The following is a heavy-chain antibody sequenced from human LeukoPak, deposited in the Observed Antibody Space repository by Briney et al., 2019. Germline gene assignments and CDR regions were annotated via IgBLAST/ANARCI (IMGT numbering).Heavy chain of an antibody. CDR3: AKCGHSGSYYVWYFDL. V-gene: IGHV3-23*01. CDR1: GFTFSSYA. J-gene: IGHJ2*01. Sequence: PGGSLGLSCAASGFTFSSYAMSWVRQAPGKGLEWVSAISGSGGSTYYADSVKGRFTISRDNSKNTLYLQMNSLRAEDTAVYYCAKCGHSGSYYVWYFDLWGRGTLVTVSS. CDR2: ISGSGGST. D-gene: IGHD1-26*01.